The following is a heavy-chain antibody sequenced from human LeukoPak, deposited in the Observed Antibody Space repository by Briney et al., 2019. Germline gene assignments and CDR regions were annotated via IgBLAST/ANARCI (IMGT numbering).Heavy chain of an antibody. CDR3: ARGGTLVRGVTVLSGMDV. CDR2: MNLNSGNT. J-gene: IGHJ6*02. Sequence: GASVKVSCKASGYTFTSYDMNWVRQAPGQGLEWMAWMNLNSGNTGYAQKFQGRVTMTRNTSISTAYMELSSLRSEDAAVYYCARGGTLVRGVTVLSGMDVWGQGTTVTVSS. D-gene: IGHD3-10*01. CDR1: GYTFTSYD. V-gene: IGHV1-8*01.